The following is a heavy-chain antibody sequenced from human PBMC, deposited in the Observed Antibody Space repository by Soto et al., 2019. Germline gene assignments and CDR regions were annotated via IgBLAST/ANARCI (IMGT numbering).Heavy chain of an antibody. D-gene: IGHD3-9*01. CDR2: ISSSGSTI. V-gene: IGHV3-11*01. CDR3: ARDRYYDILTGSVEFDY. J-gene: IGHJ4*02. CDR1: GFTFSDYY. Sequence: PGGSLRLSCAASGFTFSDYYMSWIRQAPGKGLEWVSYISSSGSTIYYADSVKGRFTISRDNAKNSLYLQMNSLRAEDTAVYYCARDRYYDILTGSVEFDYWGQGTLVTVSS.